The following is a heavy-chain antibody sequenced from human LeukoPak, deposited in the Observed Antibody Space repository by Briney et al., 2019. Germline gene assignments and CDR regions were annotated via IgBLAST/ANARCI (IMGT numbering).Heavy chain of an antibody. J-gene: IGHJ4*02. Sequence: PGGSLRLSCAASGFTFNTYSMSWVRQAPGKGLEWVSVIYSGGSTYYADSVKGRFTISRDNSKNTLYLQMNSLRAEDTAVYYCARDGLADSADYWGQGTLVTVSS. D-gene: IGHD3-16*01. CDR3: ARDGLADSADY. CDR2: IYSGGST. CDR1: GFTFNTYS. V-gene: IGHV3-53*01.